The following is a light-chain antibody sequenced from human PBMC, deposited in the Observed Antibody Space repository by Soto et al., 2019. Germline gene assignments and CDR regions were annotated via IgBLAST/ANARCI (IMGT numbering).Light chain of an antibody. J-gene: IGKJ1*01. CDR1: QSVSSSY. Sequence: EIVLTQSPGTLSLSPGEIATFSCRASQSVSSSYIAWYQQKRGQAPRRLIYGAPIRATGIPDRFSGSGSGTDFTLTISRLEPEDYALYYCQQYHTSPLTFGQGTKVEI. V-gene: IGKV3-20*01. CDR2: GAP. CDR3: QQYHTSPLT.